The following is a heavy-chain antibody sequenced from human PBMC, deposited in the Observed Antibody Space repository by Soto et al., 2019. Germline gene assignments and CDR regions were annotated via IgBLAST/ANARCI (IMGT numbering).Heavy chain of an antibody. CDR1: GFTVSSNY. CDR2: IYSGGST. J-gene: IGHJ6*02. Sequence: EVQLVESGGGLIQPGGSLRLSCAASGFTVSSNYMSWVRQAPGKGLEWVSVIYSGGSTYYADSVKGRFTISRDNSKXXLYLQMNSLRAEDTAVYYCAREYSYGYYYYYGMDVWGQGTTVTVSS. V-gene: IGHV3-53*01. CDR3: AREYSYGYYYYYGMDV. D-gene: IGHD5-18*01.